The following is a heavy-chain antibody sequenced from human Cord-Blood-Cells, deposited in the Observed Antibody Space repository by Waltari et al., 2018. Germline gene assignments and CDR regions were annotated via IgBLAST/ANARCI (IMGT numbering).Heavy chain of an antibody. Sequence: QVQLQQWGAGLLKPSETLSLTCAVYGGSFSGYYCSGIRQPPGKGLEWIGEINHSGSTNYNPSLKSRVTISVDTSKNQFSLKLSSVTAADTAVYYCAPIAAAEAFDIWGQGTMVTVSS. D-gene: IGHD6-13*01. CDR3: APIAAAEAFDI. CDR2: INHSGST. J-gene: IGHJ3*02. CDR1: GGSFSGYY. V-gene: IGHV4-34*01.